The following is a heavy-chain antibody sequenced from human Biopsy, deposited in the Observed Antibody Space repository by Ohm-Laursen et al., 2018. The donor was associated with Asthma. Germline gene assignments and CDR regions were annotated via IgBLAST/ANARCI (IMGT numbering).Heavy chain of an antibody. V-gene: IGHV3-30-3*01. CDR1: GFTFRSYA. Sequence: LSLTCAAPGFTFRSYAMHWVRQAPGKELEWVAVGGSYYDGGLKYYADSVNGRFTVSRVNSKNTLYLQMNSLRVEDMAVFYCARAKSGSFYSPADYWGQGTLVTVSS. D-gene: IGHD1-26*01. CDR2: GGSYYDGGLK. CDR3: ARAKSGSFYSPADY. J-gene: IGHJ4*02.